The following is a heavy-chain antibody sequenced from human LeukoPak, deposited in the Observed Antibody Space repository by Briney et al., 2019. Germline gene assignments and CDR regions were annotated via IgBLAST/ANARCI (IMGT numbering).Heavy chain of an antibody. CDR2: ISFSGST. D-gene: IGHD6-13*01. Sequence: SETLSLTCTVSGGSITSYYWSWIRQPPGKGLEWVGYISFSGSTNYNPSLQSRVTISADTSKNHFALKLNSVTTADTAVYYCARNIEAAGNFQHWGQGTLVTVSS. J-gene: IGHJ1*01. CDR1: GGSITSYY. CDR3: ARNIEAAGNFQH. V-gene: IGHV4-59*01.